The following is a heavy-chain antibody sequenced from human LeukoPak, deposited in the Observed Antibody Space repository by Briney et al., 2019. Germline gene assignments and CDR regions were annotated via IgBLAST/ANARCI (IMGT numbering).Heavy chain of an antibody. Sequence: PGRTLRLSCAASPFTFSNYWMTSVRQAPGKGLEGVADIKQDGREESYVKSVRGRFTGSRDNAKMSLFLQLNSLRAEDTAVYYGARDNGVVHGVYYMDVWGKGTGVTVS. J-gene: IGHJ6*03. CDR2: IKQDGREE. CDR1: PFTFSNYW. CDR3: ARDNGVVHGVYYMDV. D-gene: IGHD3-3*01. V-gene: IGHV3-7*01.